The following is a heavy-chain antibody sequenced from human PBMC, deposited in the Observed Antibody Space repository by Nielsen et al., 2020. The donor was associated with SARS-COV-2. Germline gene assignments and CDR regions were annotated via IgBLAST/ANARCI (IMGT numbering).Heavy chain of an antibody. D-gene: IGHD3-16*01. V-gene: IGHV1-18*04. Sequence: ASVKVSCKASGYTFTTYGIGWVRQASGQGLEWMGWISRNNGKTQYAQKFQGRVTMTTDTSTSTAYMELRSLRSDDTAVYYCARAVGDDYVWGSYDPPRVDRWGQGTLVTVSS. CDR1: GYTFTTYG. CDR3: ARAVGDDYVWGSYDPPRVDR. CDR2: ISRNNGKT. J-gene: IGHJ5*02.